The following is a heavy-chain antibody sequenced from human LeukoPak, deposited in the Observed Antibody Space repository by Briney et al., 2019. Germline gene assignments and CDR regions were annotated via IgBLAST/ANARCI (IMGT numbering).Heavy chain of an antibody. CDR1: GFTFSSYS. D-gene: IGHD6-6*01. V-gene: IGHV3-21*01. Sequence: GGSLRLSCAASGFTFSSYSMNWVRQAPGKGLEWVSSISSSSSYIYYADSVKGRFTISRDNAKNSLYLQMNSLRAEDTAAYYCAREGEGSSSKAFDHWGQGTLVTVSS. CDR3: AREGEGSSSKAFDH. CDR2: ISSSSSYI. J-gene: IGHJ4*02.